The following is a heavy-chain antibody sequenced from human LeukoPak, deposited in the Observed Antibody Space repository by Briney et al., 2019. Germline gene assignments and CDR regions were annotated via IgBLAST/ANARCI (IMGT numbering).Heavy chain of an antibody. Sequence: PSETLSLTCTVSSGSISSTSYYWGWIRQPPGKGLEWIGRIYSTGSTNYSPSLKSRVTMSVDKSKNQFSLNLSSVTAADTAVYYCARGIADPYSFDSWGQGTLVTVSS. CDR2: IYSTGST. J-gene: IGHJ4*02. V-gene: IGHV4-61*05. CDR3: ARGIADPYSFDS. CDR1: SGSISSTSYY. D-gene: IGHD6-13*01.